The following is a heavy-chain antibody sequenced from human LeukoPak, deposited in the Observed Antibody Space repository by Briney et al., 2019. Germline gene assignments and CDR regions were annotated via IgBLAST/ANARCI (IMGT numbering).Heavy chain of an antibody. V-gene: IGHV4-39*01. CDR3: ARRVSYYDSSGYYYFDY. Sequence: SETLSLTCTVSDGSISSSSYYWGWIRQPPGKGLEWIGSIYYSGSTYYNPSLKSRVTISVDTSKNQFSLKLSSVTAADTAVYYCARRVSYYDSSGYYYFDYWGQGTLVTVSS. D-gene: IGHD3-22*01. J-gene: IGHJ4*02. CDR1: DGSISSSSYY. CDR2: IYYSGST.